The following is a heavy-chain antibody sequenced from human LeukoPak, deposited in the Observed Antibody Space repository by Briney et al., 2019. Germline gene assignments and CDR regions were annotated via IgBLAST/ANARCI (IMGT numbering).Heavy chain of an antibody. Sequence: SETLSLTCAVYGGSFSGYYWSWIRQPPGKGLEWIGEINHSGSTNYNPSLKSRVTISVDTSKNQFSLKLSSMTAADTAVCYCARRWFTWELLGVYFDCWGQGTLVTVSS. CDR2: INHSGST. J-gene: IGHJ4*02. V-gene: IGHV4-34*01. CDR1: GGSFSGYY. D-gene: IGHD1-26*01. CDR3: ARRWFTWELLGVYFDC.